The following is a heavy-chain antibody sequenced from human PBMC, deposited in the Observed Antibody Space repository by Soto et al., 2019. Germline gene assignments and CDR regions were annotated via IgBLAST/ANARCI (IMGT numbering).Heavy chain of an antibody. CDR2: MNPNSGNT. Sequence: QVQLVQSGAEVKKPGASVKVSCKASGYTFTSYDINWVRQATGQGLEWMGWMNPNSGNTGYAQKFQGRVTMTRNPSISTAYMELSSLRSEDTAVYYCARGYGSGSYYNPWYYYYYMDVWGKGTTVTVSS. D-gene: IGHD3-10*01. CDR3: ARGYGSGSYYNPWYYYYYMDV. V-gene: IGHV1-8*01. J-gene: IGHJ6*03. CDR1: GYTFTSYD.